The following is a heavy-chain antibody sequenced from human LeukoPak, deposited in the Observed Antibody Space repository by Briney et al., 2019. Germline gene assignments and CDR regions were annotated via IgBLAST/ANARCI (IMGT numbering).Heavy chain of an antibody. D-gene: IGHD1-26*01. Sequence: PGGSLRLSCAASGFTFTSYAMNWVRQAPGKGLEWVSAISGSGGNTYYADSVKGRFTISRDNSKNTLYLQMNSLRAEDTAVYYCARVRGDRRGSYYFDYWGQGTLVTVSS. CDR3: ARVRGDRRGSYYFDY. J-gene: IGHJ4*02. V-gene: IGHV3-23*01. CDR1: GFTFTSYA. CDR2: ISGSGGNT.